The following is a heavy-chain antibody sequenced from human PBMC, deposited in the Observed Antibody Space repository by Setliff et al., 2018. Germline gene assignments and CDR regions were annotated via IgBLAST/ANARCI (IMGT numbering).Heavy chain of an antibody. CDR3: ARGPPGYYYYMNV. V-gene: IGHV4-59*01. CDR2: IDPSGNT. CDR1: GGSISRYY. Sequence: SETLSLTCTVSGGSISRYYWSWIRQPPGKGLEWIGHIDPSGNTNYNPSLKSRVTISGDTSQNYFSLKLTSVTEADTAVYYCARGPPGYYYYMNVWGQGTTVTSP. J-gene: IGHJ6*03.